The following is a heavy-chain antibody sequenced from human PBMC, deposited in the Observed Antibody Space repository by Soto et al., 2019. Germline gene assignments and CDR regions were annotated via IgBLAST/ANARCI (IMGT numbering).Heavy chain of an antibody. D-gene: IGHD3-10*01. Sequence: PVGSLRLSCAASGFTFSSYAMSWVRQAPGKGLEWVSAISGSGGSTYYADSVKGRFTISRDNSKNTLYLQMNSLRAEDTAVYYCAKVSMVRGEHYGMDVWGQGTTVTVSS. V-gene: IGHV3-23*01. CDR3: AKVSMVRGEHYGMDV. CDR1: GFTFSSYA. CDR2: ISGSGGST. J-gene: IGHJ6*02.